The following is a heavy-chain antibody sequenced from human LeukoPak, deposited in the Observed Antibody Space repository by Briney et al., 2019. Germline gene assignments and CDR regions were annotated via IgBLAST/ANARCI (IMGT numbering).Heavy chain of an antibody. D-gene: IGHD6-19*01. V-gene: IGHV3-21*01. J-gene: IGHJ5*02. CDR2: ISSSSSYI. CDR1: GFTFSSYS. Sequence: PGGSLRLSCAASGFTFSSYSMNWVRQAPGKGLEWVSSISSSSSYIYYADSVKGRFTISRDNAKSSLYLQMNSLRAEDTAVYYCARVSSSGWYLNWFDPWGQGTLVTVSS. CDR3: ARVSSSGWYLNWFDP.